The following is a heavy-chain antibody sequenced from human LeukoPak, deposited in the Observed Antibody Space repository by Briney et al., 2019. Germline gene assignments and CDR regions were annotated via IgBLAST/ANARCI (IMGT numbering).Heavy chain of an antibody. CDR3: ARDFPPQADYYYDSSGYYLSDGWAFDI. J-gene: IGHJ3*02. CDR1: GGTFSSYA. V-gene: IGHV1-69*04. D-gene: IGHD3-22*01. Sequence: ASVKVSCKASGGTFSSYAISWVRQAPGQGLEWMGRIIPILGIANYAQKFQGGVTITADKSTSTAYMELSSLRSEDTAVYYCARDFPPQADYYYDSSGYYLSDGWAFDIWGQGTMVTVSS. CDR2: IIPILGIA.